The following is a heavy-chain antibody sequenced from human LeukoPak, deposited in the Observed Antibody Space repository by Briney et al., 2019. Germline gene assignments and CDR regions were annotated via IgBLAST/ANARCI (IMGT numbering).Heavy chain of an antibody. J-gene: IGHJ5*02. Sequence: PGGSLRLSCAASGFTFSSYAMNWVRQAPGKGLEWASAISGSGGTTYYADSVKGRFTISRDNSKNTLYLQMNSLRDEDTAVYYCAKAENDIRTVAAANDPWGQGTLVTVSS. D-gene: IGHD6-13*01. CDR1: GFTFSSYA. CDR2: ISGSGGTT. CDR3: AKAENDIRTVAAANDP. V-gene: IGHV3-23*01.